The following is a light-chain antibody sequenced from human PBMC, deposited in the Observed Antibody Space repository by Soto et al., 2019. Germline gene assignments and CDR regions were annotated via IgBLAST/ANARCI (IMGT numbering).Light chain of an antibody. CDR1: RSNIGSNY. V-gene: IGLV1-47*01. CDR2: RNN. Sequence: QSVLTQPPSASGTPGQRVTFSCSGGRSNIGSNYVFWYQQFPGTAPKLLIYRNNQRPSGVPDRFSGSKSGTSASLAISGLRSEGGAEYYCTSWDDSLYHVVFGGGTQLTVL. J-gene: IGLJ2*01. CDR3: TSWDDSLYHVV.